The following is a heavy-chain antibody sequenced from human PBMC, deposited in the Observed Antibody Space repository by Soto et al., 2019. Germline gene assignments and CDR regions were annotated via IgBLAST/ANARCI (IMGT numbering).Heavy chain of an antibody. D-gene: IGHD3-3*01. CDR3: ARGLSWEYYDFWSGYDPAAFDI. Sequence: ALVKVSCKASGYTFTSYAMNWVRQAPGQGLEWMGWINTNTGNPTYAQGFTGRFVFSLDTSVSTAYLQICSLKAEDTAVYYCARGLSWEYYDFWSGYDPAAFDIWGQGTMVTVSS. CDR1: GYTFTSYA. CDR2: INTNTGNP. J-gene: IGHJ3*02. V-gene: IGHV7-4-1*01.